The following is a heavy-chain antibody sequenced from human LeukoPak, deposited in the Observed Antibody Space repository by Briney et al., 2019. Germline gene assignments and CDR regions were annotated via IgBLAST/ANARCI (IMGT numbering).Heavy chain of an antibody. CDR3: ARGVRSSSWNDY. CDR1: GGSISSGGYY. D-gene: IGHD6-13*01. Sequence: SQTLSLTCTVSGGSISSGGYYWSWIRQPPGKGLEWIGYIYHSGSTYYNPSLKSRVTISVDTSKNQFSLKLSSVTAADTAVYYCARGVRSSSWNDYWGQGTLVTVSS. CDR2: IYHSGST. V-gene: IGHV4-30-2*01. J-gene: IGHJ4*02.